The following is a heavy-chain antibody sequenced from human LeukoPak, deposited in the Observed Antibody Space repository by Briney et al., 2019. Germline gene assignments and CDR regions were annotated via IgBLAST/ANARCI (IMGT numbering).Heavy chain of an antibody. J-gene: IGHJ5*02. Sequence: GGSLRLSCAASGFTFSSYGMHWVRRAPGKGLEWVAFIRYDGSNKYYADSVKGRFTISRDNSKNTLYLQMNSLRAEDTAVYYCAKRKDSYGYEWFDPWGQGTLVTVSS. V-gene: IGHV3-30*02. CDR2: IRYDGSNK. CDR1: GFTFSSYG. D-gene: IGHD5-18*01. CDR3: AKRKDSYGYEWFDP.